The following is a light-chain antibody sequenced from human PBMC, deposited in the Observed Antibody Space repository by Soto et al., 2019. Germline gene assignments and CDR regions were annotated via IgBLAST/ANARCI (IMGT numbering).Light chain of an antibody. CDR1: QSISAW. CDR2: KAS. CDR3: QQYNNNASWT. V-gene: IGKV1-5*03. Sequence: DIQMTQSPSTLSASVGDRVTITCRASQSISAWLAWYQQKPGKAPKLLIYKASTLESGVPSRFSGSGSGTKFTLTISSLQPDDFATYYCQQYNNNASWTFGQGTKV. J-gene: IGKJ1*01.